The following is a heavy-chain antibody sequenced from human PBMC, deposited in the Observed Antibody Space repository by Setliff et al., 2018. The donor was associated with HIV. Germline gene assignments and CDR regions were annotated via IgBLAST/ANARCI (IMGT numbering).Heavy chain of an antibody. V-gene: IGHV4-4*07. CDR1: GDSISTYY. D-gene: IGHD3-3*01. J-gene: IGHJ4*02. CDR2: IYGTGST. CDR3: ARINHGKFWTSDY. Sequence: SETLSLTCIVSGDSISTYYWSWIRQRAGKELEWIGRIYGTGSTTYNPSLESRVTMSVDRSNNQFSLELTSVAAADTAVYYCARINHGKFWTSDYWGPGTLVTVSS.